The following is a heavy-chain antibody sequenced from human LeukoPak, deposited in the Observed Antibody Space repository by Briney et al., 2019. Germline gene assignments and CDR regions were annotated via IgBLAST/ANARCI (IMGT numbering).Heavy chain of an antibody. CDR3: ARSGYSSGWYESDAFDI. V-gene: IGHV3-30-3*01. CDR2: ISYDGSNK. D-gene: IGHD6-19*01. CDR1: GFTFSSYA. Sequence: GGSLRLSCAASGFTFSSYAMHWVRQAPGKGLEWVAVISYDGSNKYYADSVKGRFTISRDNSKNTLYLQTNSLRAEDTAVYYCARSGYSSGWYESDAFDIWGQGTMVTVSS. J-gene: IGHJ3*02.